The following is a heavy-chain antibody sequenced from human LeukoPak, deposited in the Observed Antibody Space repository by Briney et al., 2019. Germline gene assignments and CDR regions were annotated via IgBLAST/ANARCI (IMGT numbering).Heavy chain of an antibody. V-gene: IGHV1-18*01. CDR2: ISAYNGNT. CDR1: GYTFTSYG. J-gene: IGHJ3*02. Sequence: GASVKVSCKASGYTFTSYGISWVRQAPGQGLEWMGWISAYNGNTNYAQKLQGRVTMTTDTSTSTAYMELRSLRSDDTAVYYCARVGQWELLSSDAFDIWGQGTMVTVSS. CDR3: ARVGQWELLSSDAFDI. D-gene: IGHD1-26*01.